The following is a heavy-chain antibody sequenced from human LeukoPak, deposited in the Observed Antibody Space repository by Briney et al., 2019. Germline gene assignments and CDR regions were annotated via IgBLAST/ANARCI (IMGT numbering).Heavy chain of an antibody. CDR2: IKQDGSDK. V-gene: IGHV3-7*01. CDR1: GFTLSSYW. J-gene: IGHJ5*02. Sequence: GGSLRLSCAASGFTLSSYWMGWVRQAPGKGLEWVAHIKQDGSDKYYVDSVKGRFTISRDNAKNSLHLQMNSLRAEDTAVYYCARYATSSGSRWLEPWGQGTLVTVSS. CDR3: ARYATSSGSRWLEP. D-gene: IGHD6-19*01.